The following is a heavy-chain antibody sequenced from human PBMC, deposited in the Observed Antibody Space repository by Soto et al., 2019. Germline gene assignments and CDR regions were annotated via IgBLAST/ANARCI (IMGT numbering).Heavy chain of an antibody. Sequence: SETMSLTCAVYGGSFSGYYWSWIRQPPGKGLEWIGEINHSGSTNYNPSLKSRVTILVDTSKNQFSLKLSSVTAADTAVYYCARVTGTIIYWYFDLWGRGTLVTVSS. D-gene: IGHD1-7*01. J-gene: IGHJ2*01. CDR3: ARVTGTIIYWYFDL. CDR1: GGSFSGYY. CDR2: INHSGST. V-gene: IGHV4-34*01.